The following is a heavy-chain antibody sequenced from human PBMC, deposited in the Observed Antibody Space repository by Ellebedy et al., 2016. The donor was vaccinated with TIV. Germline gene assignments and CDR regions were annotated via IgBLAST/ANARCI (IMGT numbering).Heavy chain of an antibody. V-gene: IGHV3-23*01. D-gene: IGHD3-10*01. J-gene: IGHJ4*02. CDR3: GKEKWFGDLLTFDY. Sequence: GESLKISCAASGFTFTFSALSWVRQTPGKGLEWVSAISASGDRTHYSDSVKGRFSISRDISKNTLYLQMNSLRVDDTAVYYCGKEKWFGDLLTFDYWGQGTQVTVSS. CDR2: ISASGDRT. CDR1: GFTFTFSA.